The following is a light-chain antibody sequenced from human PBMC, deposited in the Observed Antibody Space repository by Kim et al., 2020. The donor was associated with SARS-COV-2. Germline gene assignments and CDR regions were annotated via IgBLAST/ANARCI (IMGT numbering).Light chain of an antibody. J-gene: IGKJ2*01. CDR3: QQSYSTPYT. V-gene: IGKV1-39*01. CDR1: QSISIY. CDR2: AAS. Sequence: ASVGDRVTITCRASQSISIYLNWYQQKPGKAPKLLIYAASSLQSGVPSRFSGSGSGTDFTLTISSLQPEDFATYYCQQSYSTPYTFGQGTKLEI.